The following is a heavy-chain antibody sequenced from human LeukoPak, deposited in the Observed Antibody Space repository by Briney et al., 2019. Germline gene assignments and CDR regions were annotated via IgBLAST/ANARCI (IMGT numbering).Heavy chain of an antibody. Sequence: SETLSLTCAVYGGSFSGYYWSWIRQPPGKGLEWIGEINHSGSTNYNPSLKSRVTMSVDTSKNQFSLKLSSVTAADTAVYYCARGGGSYFNYWGQGTLVTVSS. CDR1: GGSFSGYY. CDR3: ARGGGSYFNY. CDR2: INHSGST. J-gene: IGHJ4*02. D-gene: IGHD1-26*01. V-gene: IGHV4-34*01.